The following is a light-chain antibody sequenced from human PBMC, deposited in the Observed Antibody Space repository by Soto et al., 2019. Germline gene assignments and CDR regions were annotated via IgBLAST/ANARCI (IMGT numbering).Light chain of an antibody. CDR1: QSVSSN. Sequence: EILFTQTPAPLILSPGERGTLTCRASQSVSSNLAWYQQKTGQAPRPLIFGASTRDTGIPARFRGSGSGTEFTLTIISLESVDVAVYNCHQNNNGTRTFGLGTEV. J-gene: IGKJ1*01. CDR2: GAS. V-gene: IGKV3-15*01. CDR3: HQNNNGTRT.